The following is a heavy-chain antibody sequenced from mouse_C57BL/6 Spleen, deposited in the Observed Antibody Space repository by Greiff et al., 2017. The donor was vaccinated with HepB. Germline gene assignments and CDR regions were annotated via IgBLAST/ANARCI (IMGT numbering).Heavy chain of an antibody. Sequence: QVQLQQSGPELVKPGASVKISCKASGYAFSSSWVNWVKQRPGKGLEWIGRIYPGDGDTNYNGKFKGKATLTADKSSSTAYMQLSSLTSEDSAVYFCARSADGYYFDYWGQGTTLTVSS. CDR1: GYAFSSSW. J-gene: IGHJ2*01. CDR2: IYPGDGDT. CDR3: ARSADGYYFDY. D-gene: IGHD2-3*01. V-gene: IGHV1-82*01.